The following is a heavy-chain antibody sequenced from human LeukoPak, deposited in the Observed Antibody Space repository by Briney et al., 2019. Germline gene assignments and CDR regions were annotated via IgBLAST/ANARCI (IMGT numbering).Heavy chain of an antibody. J-gene: IGHJ4*02. D-gene: IGHD5-24*01. Sequence: GGSLRLSCAGSGFIVSDNYMSWVRQAPGKGLEWVSVIYSGGTTYYADSVKGRFTISRDNSKNTLYLQMNILTAEDTAVYYCARHWPHGRAPDGWLQTPFDYWGQGTLVTVSS. V-gene: IGHV3-53*01. CDR3: ARHWPHGRAPDGWLQTPFDY. CDR1: GFIVSDNY. CDR2: IYSGGTT.